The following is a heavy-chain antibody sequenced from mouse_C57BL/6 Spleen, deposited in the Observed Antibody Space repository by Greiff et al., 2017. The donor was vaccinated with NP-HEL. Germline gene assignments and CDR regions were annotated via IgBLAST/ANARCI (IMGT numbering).Heavy chain of an antibody. CDR1: GCTFTSYW. V-gene: IGHV1-50*01. Sequence: QVQLQQPGAELVKPGASVKLSCKASGCTFTSYWMQWVKQRPGQGLEWIGEIDPSDSYTNYNQKFKGKATLTVDTSSSTAYMQLSSLTSEDSAVYYCASLNGYYKYFDVWGTGTTVTVSS. J-gene: IGHJ1*03. CDR2: IDPSDSYT. D-gene: IGHD2-3*01. CDR3: ASLNGYYKYFDV.